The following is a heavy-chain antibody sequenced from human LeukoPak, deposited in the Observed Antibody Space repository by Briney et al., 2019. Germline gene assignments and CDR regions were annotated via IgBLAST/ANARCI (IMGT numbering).Heavy chain of an antibody. J-gene: IGHJ4*02. V-gene: IGHV1-69*13. D-gene: IGHD4-23*01. CDR3: ARPTVVTPHFDY. CDR1: GGTFSSYA. CDR2: IIPIFGTA. Sequence: ASVKVSCKASGGTFSSYAISWVRQAPGQGLEWMGGIIPIFGTANYAQKFQGRVTITADESTSTAYMELSSLRSEDTAVYYCARPTVVTPHFDYWGQGTLVTVSS.